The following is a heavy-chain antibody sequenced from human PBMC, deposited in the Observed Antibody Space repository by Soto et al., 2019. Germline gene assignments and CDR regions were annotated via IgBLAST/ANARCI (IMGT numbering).Heavy chain of an antibody. Sequence: SETLSLTCTVSGGSISSYYWSWIRQPPGKGLEWIGYIYYSGSTNYNPSFKSRVTISVDTSKNQFSLKLSSVTAADTAVYYCARDHPHSYGVYYFDYWGQRTPVTVSS. D-gene: IGHD5-18*01. CDR3: ARDHPHSYGVYYFDY. V-gene: IGHV4-59*01. CDR2: IYYSGST. J-gene: IGHJ4*02. CDR1: GGSISSYY.